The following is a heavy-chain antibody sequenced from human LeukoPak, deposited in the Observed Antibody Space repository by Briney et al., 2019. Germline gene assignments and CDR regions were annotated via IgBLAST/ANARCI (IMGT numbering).Heavy chain of an antibody. CDR1: GGSFSGYY. D-gene: IGHD5-18*01. Sequence: SETLSLTCAVYGGSFSGYYWSWIRQPPGKGLEWIGEINHSGSTNYNPSLKSRVTISVDTSKNQFSLKLSSVTAADTAAYYCASSNATTQLKNSYGLYYFDYWGQGTLVTVSS. J-gene: IGHJ4*02. CDR2: INHSGST. V-gene: IGHV4-34*01. CDR3: ASSNATTQLKNSYGLYYFDY.